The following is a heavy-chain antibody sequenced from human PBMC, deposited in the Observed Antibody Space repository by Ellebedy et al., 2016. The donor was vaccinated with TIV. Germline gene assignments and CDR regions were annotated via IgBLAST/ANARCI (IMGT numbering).Heavy chain of an antibody. J-gene: IGHJ5*02. CDR1: GFTFSSYS. CDR2: ISSSSSTI. Sequence: GESLKISCAASGFTFSSYSMNWVRQAPGKGLEWVSYISSSSSTIYYADSVKGRFTISRDNAKNSLYLQMNSLRDEDTAVYYCARDLLAYCGGDCYYNWFDPWGQGTLVTVSS. CDR3: ARDLLAYCGGDCYYNWFDP. V-gene: IGHV3-48*02. D-gene: IGHD2-21*02.